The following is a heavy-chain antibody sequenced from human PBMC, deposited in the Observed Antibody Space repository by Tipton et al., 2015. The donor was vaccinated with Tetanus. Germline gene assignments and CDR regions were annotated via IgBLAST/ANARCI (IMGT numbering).Heavy chain of an antibody. V-gene: IGHV4-34*01. J-gene: IGHJ4*02. D-gene: IGHD3-22*01. CDR2: INHSGST. CDR1: GGSFSGYD. CDR3: ASGWRYYYDTTGFSDY. Sequence: TLSLTCAVYGGSFSGYDWNWIRQPPGKGLEWIGEINHSGSTKYNPSLKSRVTISVDTSGNLFSLKLSSVTAADTAVYYCASGWRYYYDTTGFSDYWGQGTLVTVSS.